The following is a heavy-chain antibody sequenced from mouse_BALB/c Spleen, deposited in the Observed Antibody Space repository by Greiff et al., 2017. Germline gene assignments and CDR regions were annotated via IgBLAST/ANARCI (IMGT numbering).Heavy chain of an antibody. Sequence: EVQLQQPGAELVMPGASVKMSCKASGYTFTDYYMHWVKQRPEQGLEWIGWIDPENGDTEYAPKFQGKATMTADTSSNTAYMQLSSLTSEDSAVYYCASLYGNYAYWGQGTLVTVSA. CDR1: GYTFTDYY. D-gene: IGHD2-1*01. J-gene: IGHJ3*01. V-gene: IGHV14-4*02. CDR2: IDPENGDT. CDR3: ASLYGNYAY.